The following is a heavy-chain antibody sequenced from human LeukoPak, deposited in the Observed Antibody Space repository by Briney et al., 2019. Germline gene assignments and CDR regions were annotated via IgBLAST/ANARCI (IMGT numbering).Heavy chain of an antibody. CDR1: GFTFIRYG. CDR3: AKIGAVAGHFDY. J-gene: IGHJ4*02. CDR2: IRFDGSDK. D-gene: IGHD6-19*01. Sequence: GGSLRLSCAASGFTFIRYGMHWVRQAPGKGLEWVAFIRFDGSDKYHADSVKGRFTISIDNSKNTVYLQMNSLRVEDTALYYCAKIGAVAGHFDYWDQGTLVTVSS. V-gene: IGHV3-30*02.